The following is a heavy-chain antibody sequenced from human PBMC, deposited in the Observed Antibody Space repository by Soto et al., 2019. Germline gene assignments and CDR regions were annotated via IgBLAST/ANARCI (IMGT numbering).Heavy chain of an antibody. V-gene: IGHV1-3*01. Sequence: QVQLVQSGAEVKKPGASVKISCKASGYTFTSYTMNWVRQAPGQRLEWMGWINADNGNTKSSQKFQDRVIITRDTPASTGDVDLSSLRSENTAVYYCARSITTGQDHPWGQGPLVTVSS. D-gene: IGHD3-10*01. CDR2: INADNGNT. CDR3: ARSITTGQDHP. CDR1: GYTFTSYT. J-gene: IGHJ5*02.